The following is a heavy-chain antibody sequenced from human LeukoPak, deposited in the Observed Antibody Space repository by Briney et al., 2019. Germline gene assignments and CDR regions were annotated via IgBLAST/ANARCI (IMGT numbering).Heavy chain of an antibody. J-gene: IGHJ4*02. CDR1: GFTFSSYA. CDR3: AKKSYYYGSTGYYDY. CDR2: ISGSGDST. V-gene: IGHV3-23*01. Sequence: GGSLRLPCAVSGFTFSSYAMSWVRQAPGKGLEWVSGISGSGDSTHYADSVKGRFTISRDNSKNTLYLQMNSLRAEDTAVYYCAKKSYYYGSTGYYDYWGQGTLVTVSS. D-gene: IGHD3-22*01.